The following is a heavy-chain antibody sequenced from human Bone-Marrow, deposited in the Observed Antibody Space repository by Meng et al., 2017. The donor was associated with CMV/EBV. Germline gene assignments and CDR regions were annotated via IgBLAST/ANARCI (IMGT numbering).Heavy chain of an antibody. CDR1: GFTFSSYE. V-gene: IGHV3-48*03. D-gene: IGHD2-2*01. CDR2: ISSSGSTI. Sequence: GESLKISCAASGFTFSSYEMNWVRQAPGKGLEWVSYISSSGSTIYYADSVKGRFTISRDNAKNSLYLQMNSLRAEDTAVYYCARAAGWCSSTSCYGDYYGMDVWGPGTTVTCSS. CDR3: ARAAGWCSSTSCYGDYYGMDV. J-gene: IGHJ6*01.